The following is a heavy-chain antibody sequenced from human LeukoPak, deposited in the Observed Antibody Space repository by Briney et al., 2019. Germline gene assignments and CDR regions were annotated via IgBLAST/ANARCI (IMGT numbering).Heavy chain of an antibody. J-gene: IGHJ4*02. Sequence: SETLSLTCTVSGVSISSSSYYWGWIRQPPGKGLEWIASIYYSGSTYYNPSLKSRVTISVDTSKNQFSLKLSSVTAADTAVYYCAGQCSGGSCYSPSSHFDYWGQGTLVTVSS. V-gene: IGHV4-39*01. CDR1: GVSISSSSYY. CDR2: IYYSGST. D-gene: IGHD2-15*01. CDR3: AGQCSGGSCYSPSSHFDY.